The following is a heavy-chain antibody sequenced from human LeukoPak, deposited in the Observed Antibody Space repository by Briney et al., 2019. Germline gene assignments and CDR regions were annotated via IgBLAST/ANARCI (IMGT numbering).Heavy chain of an antibody. CDR2: ISGSGSMT. CDR3: AKDRGLPHYTPSSSAFDI. J-gene: IGHJ3*02. CDR1: GFTFSNYA. Sequence: PGGSLRLSCVVSGFTFSNYAMSWVRQAPGKGLEWVSAISGSGSMTYYADSVKGRFTISRDTSKNTLFLQIDSLRVEDTALYYCAKDRGLPHYTPSSSAFDIWGQGTMVTVSS. V-gene: IGHV3-23*01. D-gene: IGHD6-6*01.